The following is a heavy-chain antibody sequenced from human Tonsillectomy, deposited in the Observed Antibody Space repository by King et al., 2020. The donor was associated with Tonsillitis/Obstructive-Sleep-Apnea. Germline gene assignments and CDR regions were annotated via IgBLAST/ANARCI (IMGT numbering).Heavy chain of an antibody. CDR3: ATSGTTEDYYSCAMDV. Sequence: VQLVESGAEVKKPGESLRISCKGSGYSFTSYWINWVRQMPGKGLEWMGTIDPSDSYTNYSPSFQGHVTISADNSVSTAYLQWSSLKASDTAMCYCATSGTTEDYYSCAMDVWGEGTTVTVSS. D-gene: IGHD1-7*01. V-gene: IGHV5-10-1*03. CDR2: IDPSDSYT. CDR1: GYSFTSYW. J-gene: IGHJ6*04.